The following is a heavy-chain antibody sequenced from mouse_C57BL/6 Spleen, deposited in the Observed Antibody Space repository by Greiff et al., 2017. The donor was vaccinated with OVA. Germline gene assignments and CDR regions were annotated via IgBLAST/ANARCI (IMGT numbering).Heavy chain of an antibody. J-gene: IGHJ2*01. CDR3: ARRKADCYFDY. CDR1: GFTFSDYY. V-gene: IGHV5-16*02. CDR2: INYDGSST. Sequence: EVMLVESEGGLVQPGSSMKLSCTASGFTFSDYYMAWVRQVPEKGLEWVANINYDGSSTYYLDSLKSRFIISRDNAKNILYLQMSSLKSEDTATYYCARRKADCYFDYWGQGTTLTVSS.